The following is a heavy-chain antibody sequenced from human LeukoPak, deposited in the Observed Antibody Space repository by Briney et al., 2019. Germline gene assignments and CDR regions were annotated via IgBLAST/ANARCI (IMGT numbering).Heavy chain of an antibody. V-gene: IGHV3-21*01. J-gene: IGHJ4*02. Sequence: KPGGSLRLSCAASGFTFSSYSMNWVRQAPGKGLEWVSSISSSSSYIYYADSVKGRFTISRDNAKNSLYLQMNSLRAEGTAVYYCARVVEIAVAGPGYWGQGTLVTVSS. D-gene: IGHD6-19*01. CDR3: ARVVEIAVAGPGY. CDR2: ISSSSSYI. CDR1: GFTFSSYS.